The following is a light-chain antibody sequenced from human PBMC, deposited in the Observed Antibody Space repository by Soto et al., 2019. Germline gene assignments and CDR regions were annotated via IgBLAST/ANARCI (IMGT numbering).Light chain of an antibody. V-gene: IGLV8-61*01. CDR2: STN. Sequence: QAVVTQEPSFSVSPGGTVTLTCGLSSGSVSTSYYPSWYQQTPGQAPRTLIYSTNTRSSGVPDRFSGSILGNKAALTITGAQAEEESDDYWVLYMGSGFVVFGGGTKQTVL. J-gene: IGLJ2*01. CDR1: SGSVSTSYY. CDR3: VLYMGSGFVV.